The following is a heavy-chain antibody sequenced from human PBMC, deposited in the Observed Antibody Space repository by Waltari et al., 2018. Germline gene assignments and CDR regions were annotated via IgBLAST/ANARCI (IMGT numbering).Heavy chain of an antibody. V-gene: IGHV3-7*01. CDR3: ARERRGQSGWYYFDF. CDR2: IKQDGSEE. J-gene: IGHJ4*02. D-gene: IGHD6-19*01. Sequence: EVQLVESGGGLVQPGGSLRLSCAAYGISFSSFWMTWVRQAPGKVLSWVANIKQDGSEEYYVDSVKGRFTISKDNAKNSLYLQMNSLRAEDTAVYFCARERRGQSGWYYFDFWGQGSLVTVSS. CDR1: GISFSSFW.